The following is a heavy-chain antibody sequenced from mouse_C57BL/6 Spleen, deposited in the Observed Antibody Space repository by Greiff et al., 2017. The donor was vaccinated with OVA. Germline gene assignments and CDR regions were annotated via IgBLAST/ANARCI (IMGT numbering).Heavy chain of an antibody. D-gene: IGHD1-1*01. CDR3: ARALPAYYGSSHWYFDV. CDR1: GYTFTGYW. CDR2: ILPGSGST. J-gene: IGHJ1*03. V-gene: IGHV1-9*01. Sequence: VKLQESGAELMKPGASVKLSCKATGYTFTGYWIEWVKQRPGHGLEWIGEILPGSGSTNYNEKFKGKATFTADTSSNTAYMQLSSLTTEDSAIYCCARALPAYYGSSHWYFDVWGTGTTVTVSS.